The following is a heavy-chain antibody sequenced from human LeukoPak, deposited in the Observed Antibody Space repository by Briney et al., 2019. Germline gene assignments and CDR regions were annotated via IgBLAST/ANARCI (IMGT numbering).Heavy chain of an antibody. D-gene: IGHD2-15*01. V-gene: IGHV4-4*02. J-gene: IGHJ4*02. Sequence: SETLSLTCAVSGGSISSSNWWSWVRQPPGKGLEWIGEIYHSGSTNYNPSLKSRVTISVDKSKNQFSLKLSSVTVADTAVYYCARGAHLGYCSGGSCYQDYWGQGTLVTVSS. CDR3: ARGAHLGYCSGGSCYQDY. CDR1: GGSISSSNW. CDR2: IYHSGST.